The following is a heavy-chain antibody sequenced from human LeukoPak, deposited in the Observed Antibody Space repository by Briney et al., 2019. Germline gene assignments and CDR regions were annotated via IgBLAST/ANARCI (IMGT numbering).Heavy chain of an antibody. CDR3: ARAYCSGGSCSPRSKNWFDP. J-gene: IGHJ5*02. CDR2: INHSGST. CDR1: GGSFSGYY. Sequence: SETLSLTCAVHGGSFSGYYWSWIRQPPGKGLEWIGEINHSGSTNYNPSLKSRVTISVDTSKNQVSLKLSSVTAADTAVYYCARAYCSGGSCSPRSKNWFDPWGQGTLVTVSS. D-gene: IGHD2-15*01. V-gene: IGHV4-34*01.